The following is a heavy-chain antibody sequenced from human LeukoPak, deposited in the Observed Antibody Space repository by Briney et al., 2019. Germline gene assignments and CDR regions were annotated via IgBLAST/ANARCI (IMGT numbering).Heavy chain of an antibody. CDR1: GGSFSGYY. D-gene: IGHD2-8*01. V-gene: IGHV4-34*01. CDR2: INHSGST. J-gene: IGHJ6*03. CDR3: ASTKGGLYYYYYYTWTS. Sequence: SETLSLTCAVYGGSFSGYYWSWIRQPPGKGLEWIGEINHSGSTNYNPSLKSRVTISVDTSKNQFSLKLSSVTAADTAVYYCASTKGGLYYYYYYTWTSGAKGPRSPSP.